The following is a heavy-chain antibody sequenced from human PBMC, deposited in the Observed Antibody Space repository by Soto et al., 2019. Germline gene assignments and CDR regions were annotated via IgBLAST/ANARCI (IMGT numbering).Heavy chain of an antibody. CDR1: GFTFSSYG. CDR2: IWYDGSNK. Sequence: GGSLRLSCAASGFTFSSYGMRWVRQAPGKGLEWVAVIWYDGSNKYYADCVKGRFTISRDNSKNTLYLQMNSLSAEDTAVYYCARWRRRGYYYYGMDVWGQGTTVTVSS. J-gene: IGHJ6*02. D-gene: IGHD3-10*01. CDR3: ARWRRRGYYYYGMDV. V-gene: IGHV3-33*01.